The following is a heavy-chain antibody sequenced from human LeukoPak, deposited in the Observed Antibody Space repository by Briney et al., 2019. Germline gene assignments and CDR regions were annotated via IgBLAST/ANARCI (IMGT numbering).Heavy chain of an antibody. CDR1: GFTFSDYY. J-gene: IGHJ4*02. Sequence: GGSLRLSCAASGFTFSDYYMSWIRQAPGKGLEWVSYISSSGRTIYYADSVKGRFTISRDNAKNSLYLQMNGLRAEDTAVYYCAREHYYYYDSSGYLDYWGQGTLVTVSS. V-gene: IGHV3-11*01. CDR2: ISSSGRTI. D-gene: IGHD3-22*01. CDR3: AREHYYYYDSSGYLDY.